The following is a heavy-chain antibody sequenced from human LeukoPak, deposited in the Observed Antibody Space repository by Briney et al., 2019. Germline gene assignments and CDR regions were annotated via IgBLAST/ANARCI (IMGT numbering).Heavy chain of an antibody. CDR1: GGSISSYY. J-gene: IGHJ4*02. D-gene: IGHD6-19*01. Sequence: SSETLSLTCTVSGGSISSYYWSWIRQPPGKGLEWIGYIYYSGSTNYNPSLKSRVTISVYTSKNQFSLKLSSVTAADTAVYYCARASSGWYGVDYWGQGTLVTVSS. CDR3: ARASSGWYGVDY. CDR2: IYYSGST. V-gene: IGHV4-59*01.